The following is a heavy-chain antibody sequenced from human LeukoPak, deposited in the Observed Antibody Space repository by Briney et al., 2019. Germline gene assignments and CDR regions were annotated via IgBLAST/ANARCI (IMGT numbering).Heavy chain of an antibody. CDR2: IYYSGST. CDR1: GGSISSGGYY. Sequence: KPSETLSLTCTVSGGSISSGGYYWDWIRQPPGKGLEWIGSIYYSGSTYYNPSLKSRVTMAVDTSKNQFSLRLTSVTVADTAVYVCTREDYGYASIDYWAQGTLVTVSS. D-gene: IGHD4-17*01. V-gene: IGHV4-39*07. CDR3: TREDYGYASIDY. J-gene: IGHJ4*02.